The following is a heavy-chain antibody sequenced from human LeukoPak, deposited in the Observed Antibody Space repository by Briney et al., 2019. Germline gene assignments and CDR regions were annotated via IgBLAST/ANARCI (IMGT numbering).Heavy chain of an antibody. CDR1: GFTFSSYS. CDR3: ARGGYCTSGVCQSAAFNG. J-gene: IGHJ3*01. D-gene: IGHD2-8*01. Sequence: PGGSLRLSCAASGFTFSSYSMNWVRQAPGKGLEWVSSISSSSSYIYYADSVKGRFTISRDNAKNSLYLQMNSLRAEDTAVYYCARGGYCTSGVCQSAAFNGWGQGTMVTVSS. V-gene: IGHV3-21*01. CDR2: ISSSSSYI.